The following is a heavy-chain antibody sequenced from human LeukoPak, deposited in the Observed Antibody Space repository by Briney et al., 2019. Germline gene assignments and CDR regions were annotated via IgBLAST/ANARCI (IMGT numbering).Heavy chain of an antibody. V-gene: IGHV6-1*01. CDR2: TYYRSKWYN. J-gene: IGHJ3*02. Sequence: SQTLSLTCAISGDSASSNSAAWNWIRQSPSRGLEWLGRTYYRSKWYNDYALSVKSRITINPDTSENQFSLQLNSVTPEDTAVYYCARWLHDVSGFDIWAQGTMVTVSS. CDR3: ARWLHDVSGFDI. CDR1: GDSASSNSAA. D-gene: IGHD5-24*01.